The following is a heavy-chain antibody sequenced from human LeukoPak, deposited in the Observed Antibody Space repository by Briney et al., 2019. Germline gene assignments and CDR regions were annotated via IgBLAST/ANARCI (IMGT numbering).Heavy chain of an antibody. CDR3: AREIAVAGPFDY. Sequence: SETLSLTCTVSGGSISSSSYYWGWIRQPPGKGLEWIGSISYSESTYYNPSLKSRVTISVDTSKNQFSLRLSSVTPEDTAVYYCAREIAVAGPFDYWGQGTLVTVSS. CDR2: ISYSEST. J-gene: IGHJ4*02. CDR1: GGSISSSSYY. D-gene: IGHD6-19*01. V-gene: IGHV4-39*02.